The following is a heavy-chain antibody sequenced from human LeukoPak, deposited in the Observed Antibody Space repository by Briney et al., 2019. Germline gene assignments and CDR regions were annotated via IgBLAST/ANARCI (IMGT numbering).Heavy chain of an antibody. J-gene: IGHJ5*02. CDR2: INPSGGST. CDR3: AASVLLAYNWFDP. Sequence: GASVKVSCKASGYTFTSYYMHWVRQAPGQGLEWMGIINPSGGSTSYARKFQGRVTMTRDTSTSTVYMELSSLGSEDTAVYYCAASVLLAYNWFDPWGQGTLVTVSS. V-gene: IGHV1-46*01. D-gene: IGHD3-10*01. CDR1: GYTFTSYY.